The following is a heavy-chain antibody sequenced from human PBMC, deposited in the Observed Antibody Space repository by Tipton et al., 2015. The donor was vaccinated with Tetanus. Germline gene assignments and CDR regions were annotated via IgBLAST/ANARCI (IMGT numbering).Heavy chain of an antibody. Sequence: SLRLSCAASGFTFSDYYMSWIRQAPGKELEWVSYISSSSSYTNYADSVKGRFTISRDNAKNSLYLQMNSLRAEDTAVYYCARNPVLGQWLVPLEDWGQGTLVTVSS. D-gene: IGHD6-19*01. CDR2: ISSSSSYT. CDR3: ARNPVLGQWLVPLED. J-gene: IGHJ4*02. V-gene: IGHV3-11*06. CDR1: GFTFSDYY.